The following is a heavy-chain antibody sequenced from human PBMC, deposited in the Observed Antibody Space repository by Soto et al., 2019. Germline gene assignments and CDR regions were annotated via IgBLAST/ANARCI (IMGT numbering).Heavy chain of an antibody. CDR2: MNAYNGNT. D-gene: IGHD6-19*01. CDR3: ARVAGTPAFDI. V-gene: IGHV1-18*01. CDR1: GYTFTSYG. Sequence: ASVKVSCKASGYTFTSYGISWVRQAPGQGLEWMGWMNAYNGNTNYAQKFQGRVTMTRNTSISTAYMELRSLRSEDTAVYYCARVAGTPAFDIWGQGTMVTVSS. J-gene: IGHJ3*02.